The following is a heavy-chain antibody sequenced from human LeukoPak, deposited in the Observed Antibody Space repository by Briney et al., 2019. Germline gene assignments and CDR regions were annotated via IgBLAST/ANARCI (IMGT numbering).Heavy chain of an antibody. Sequence: GRSLRLSCAASGFTFSSYGMHWVRQAPGKGLEWVAFIRYDGSNKYYADSVKGRFTISRDNSKNTLYLQMNSLRAEDTAVYYCAREVTYYYGSGSSTRGYWGQGTLVTVSS. D-gene: IGHD3-10*01. V-gene: IGHV3-33*08. CDR2: IRYDGSNK. CDR3: AREVTYYYGSGSSTRGY. CDR1: GFTFSSYG. J-gene: IGHJ4*02.